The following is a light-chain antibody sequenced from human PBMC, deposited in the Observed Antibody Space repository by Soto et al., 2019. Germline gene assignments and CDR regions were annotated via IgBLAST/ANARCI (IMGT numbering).Light chain of an antibody. V-gene: IGKV1-39*01. J-gene: IGKJ4*01. CDR1: RTFTRY. Sequence: DIQMTQSPSSLFASVGDSVTITCRASRTFTRYLNWYRQKPGKAPKLLIYAASSLQSGVPSRFSGSGSETEFTLTISSLQPEDFATYFCQQIYSAPLTFGGGTKVEIK. CDR2: AAS. CDR3: QQIYSAPLT.